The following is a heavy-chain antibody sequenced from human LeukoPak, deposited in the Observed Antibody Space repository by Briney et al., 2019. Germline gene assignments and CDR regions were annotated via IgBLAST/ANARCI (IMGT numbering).Heavy chain of an antibody. CDR2: IKPSGGST. CDR3: ARDPRYSGLGNY. D-gene: IGHD5-12*01. V-gene: IGHV1-46*01. CDR1: GYIFTDYY. Sequence: ASVKVSCKASGYIFTDYYMHWVRQAPGQGLEWMGIIKPSGGSTTYAQKFQGRVTMTRDTSTSTVYMDLSSLRSEDTAVYYCARDPRYSGLGNYWGQGTLVTVSS. J-gene: IGHJ4*02.